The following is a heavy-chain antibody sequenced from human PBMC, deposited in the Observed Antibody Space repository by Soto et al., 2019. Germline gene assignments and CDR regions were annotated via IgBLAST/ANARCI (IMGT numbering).Heavy chain of an antibody. Sequence: QVQLVESGGGVVQPGRSLRLSCAASGFTFSSYGMHWVRQAPGKGLEWVAVISYDGSNKYYADSVKGRFTISRDNSKNTLYLQMISLRAEDTAVYYCAKFHGGNADNFDYWGQGTLVTVSS. CDR2: ISYDGSNK. J-gene: IGHJ4*02. CDR3: AKFHGGNADNFDY. CDR1: GFTFSSYG. V-gene: IGHV3-30*18. D-gene: IGHD2-15*01.